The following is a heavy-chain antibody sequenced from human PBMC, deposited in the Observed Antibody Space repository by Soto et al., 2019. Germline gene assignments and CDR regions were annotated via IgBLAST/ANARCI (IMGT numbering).Heavy chain of an antibody. J-gene: IGHJ4*02. CDR3: ARDGPHRWVDY. Sequence: AXVKVSCNASGYTFSDYRMHWVRQAPGQGLEWMGMINPSGGSTTYAQKFQGRVTMTRDTSTSTFYMDLSLTSEDTAVYYCARDGPHRWVDYWGQGTLVTVSS. CDR2: INPSGGST. CDR1: GYTFSDYR. V-gene: IGHV1-46*01.